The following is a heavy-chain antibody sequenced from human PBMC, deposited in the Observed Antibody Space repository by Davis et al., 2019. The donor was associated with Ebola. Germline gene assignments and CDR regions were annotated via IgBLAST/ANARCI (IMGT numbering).Heavy chain of an antibody. Sequence: AASVKVSCKASGYTFTKYDINWVRQAPGQGFEWMGWMNPNSGNTGYAQNFQGRVTMTRETSVSTAYLELSSLRSEDTAIYFCVRGEDYCTSASCYDYRGQGSLVTVSS. J-gene: IGHJ4*02. D-gene: IGHD2-2*01. CDR1: GYTFTKYD. V-gene: IGHV1-8*01. CDR2: MNPNSGNT. CDR3: VRGEDYCTSASCYDY.